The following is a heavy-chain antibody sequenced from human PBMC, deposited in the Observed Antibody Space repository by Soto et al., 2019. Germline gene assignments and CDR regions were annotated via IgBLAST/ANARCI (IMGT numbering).Heavy chain of an antibody. CDR1: GFTFSSSS. Sequence: PGGSLRLPWAASGFTFSSSSMNWVRLAPGKGLEWVSAISRSGGSTYYADSVKGRFTISRDNSKNTLYLQMNSLRAEDTAVYYLAQHVWCLTICDGMDVWTRVTPVTVS. V-gene: IGHV3-23*01. J-gene: IGHJ6*02. CDR3: AQHVWCLTICDGMDV. CDR2: ISRSGGST. D-gene: IGHD3-9*01.